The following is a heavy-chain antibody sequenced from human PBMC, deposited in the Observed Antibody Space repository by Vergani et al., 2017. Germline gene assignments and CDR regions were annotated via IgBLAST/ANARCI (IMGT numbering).Heavy chain of an antibody. J-gene: IGHJ3*02. Sequence: QVQLVQSGAEVKKPGSSVKVSCKASGGTFSSYTISWVRQAPGQGLEWMGRIIPILGIANYAQKFQGRVTITADKSTSTAYMELSSLRSEDTAVYYCARDVVVPAAIRAFDIWGQGTMVTVSS. D-gene: IGHD2-2*02. CDR2: IIPILGIA. V-gene: IGHV1-69*08. CDR3: ARDVVVPAAIRAFDI. CDR1: GGTFSSYT.